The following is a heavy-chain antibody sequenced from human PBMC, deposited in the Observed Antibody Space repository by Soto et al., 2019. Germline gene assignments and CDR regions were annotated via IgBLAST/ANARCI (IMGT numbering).Heavy chain of an antibody. D-gene: IGHD1-7*01. CDR2: IIPIFGTA. V-gene: IGHV1-69*13. Sequence: EASVKVSCKASGGTFSSYAISWVRQAPGQGLEWMGGIIPIFGTANYAQKFQGRVTITADESTSTAYMELSSLRSEDTAVYYCARDPRSITGTTGDYYYGMDVWGQGTTVTVSS. J-gene: IGHJ6*02. CDR3: ARDPRSITGTTGDYYYGMDV. CDR1: GGTFSSYA.